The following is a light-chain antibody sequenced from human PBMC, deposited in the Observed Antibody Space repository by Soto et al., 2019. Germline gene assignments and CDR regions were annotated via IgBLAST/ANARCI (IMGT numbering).Light chain of an antibody. J-gene: IGKJ1*01. CDR1: QIISSW. CDR3: QQYNSYPWT. V-gene: IGKV1-5*01. Sequence: DIQMPQSPSTLSASVGDRVTITCRASQIISSWLAWYQQKPGKVPKVLIYDASTLESGVPSRFSGSESGTEFTLTISSLQPDDFATYYCQQYNSYPWTFGQGTKVDIK. CDR2: DAS.